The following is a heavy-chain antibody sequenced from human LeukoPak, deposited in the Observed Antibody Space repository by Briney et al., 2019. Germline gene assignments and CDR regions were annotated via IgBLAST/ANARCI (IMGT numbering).Heavy chain of an antibody. D-gene: IGHD5-18*01. CDR2: ITDSGGST. V-gene: IGHV3-23*01. J-gene: IGHJ4*02. Sequence: PGGSLRLSCAASGFTFSSYVMSWVRQAPGKGLEWVSCITDSGGSTYYAVSVKGRFTISRDNSKNILYLQMNSRRAEDTAVYYSAHPDTLMEIVWGQGTLVTVSS. CDR1: GFTFSSYV. CDR3: AHPDTLMEIV.